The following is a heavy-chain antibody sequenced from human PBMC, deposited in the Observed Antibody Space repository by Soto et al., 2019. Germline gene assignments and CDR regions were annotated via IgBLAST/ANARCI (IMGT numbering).Heavy chain of an antibody. CDR2: ISAYNGNT. V-gene: IGHV1-18*04. CDR1: GYTFTSYG. D-gene: IGHD3-3*01. J-gene: IGHJ6*02. Sequence: ASVKVSCKASGYTFTSYGISWVRQAPGQGLEWMGWISAYNGNTNYAQKLQGRVTMTTDTSTSTAYMELRSLRSDDTAVYYCASDGFVNYDFWRGHPPRPPYYYGMDVWGQGTTVTVSS. CDR3: ASDGFVNYDFWRGHPPRPPYYYGMDV.